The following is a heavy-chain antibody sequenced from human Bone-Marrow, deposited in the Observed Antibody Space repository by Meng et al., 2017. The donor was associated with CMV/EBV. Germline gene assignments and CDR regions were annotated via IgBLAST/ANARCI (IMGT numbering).Heavy chain of an antibody. Sequence: ASVKVSCKASGYTFTDYYIHWVRQAPGQGLEWMGWIYPKSGGTNYAQKFQGRIIMTRETSISTAYMELSGLRSDDTAVYYCARSLRPHNFYFYGMDLWGQGTTVTVPS. V-gene: IGHV1-2*02. D-gene: IGHD5/OR15-5a*01. J-gene: IGHJ6*02. CDR3: ARSLRPHNFYFYGMDL. CDR2: IYPKSGGT. CDR1: GYTFTDYY.